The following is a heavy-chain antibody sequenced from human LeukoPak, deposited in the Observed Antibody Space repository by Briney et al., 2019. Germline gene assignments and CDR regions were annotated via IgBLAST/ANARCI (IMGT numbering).Heavy chain of an antibody. J-gene: IGHJ5*02. Sequence: GGSLRLSCAASGFTFSSYGMHWVRQAPGKGLEWVAFIRYDGSNKYYADSVKGRFTISRDNSKNTLYLQMNSLRAEDTAVYYCARGIPVAKQQLANWFDPWGQGTLVTVSS. D-gene: IGHD6-13*01. V-gene: IGHV3-30*02. CDR3: ARGIPVAKQQLANWFDP. CDR2: IRYDGSNK. CDR1: GFTFSSYG.